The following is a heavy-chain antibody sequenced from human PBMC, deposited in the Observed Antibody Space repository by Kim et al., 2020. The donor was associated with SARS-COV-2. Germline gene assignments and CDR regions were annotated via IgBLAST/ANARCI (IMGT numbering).Heavy chain of an antibody. D-gene: IGHD2-2*01. CDR2: INSDGSNT. CDR1: GFTFSSSW. J-gene: IGHJ4*02. V-gene: IGHV3-74*01. Sequence: GGSLRLSCGASGFTFSSSWMHWVRQAPGKGLVWVSRINSDGSNTNYADSVKGRFTISRDNAKNTLYLQMNSLRGEDTAVYPCARDSRGVQTSNWGQGTL. CDR3: ARDSRGVQTSN.